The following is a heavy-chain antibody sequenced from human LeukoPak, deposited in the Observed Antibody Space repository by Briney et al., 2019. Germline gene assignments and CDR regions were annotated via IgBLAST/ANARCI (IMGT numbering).Heavy chain of an antibody. Sequence: SETLSLTCTVSGGSISSYYWSWIRQPAGKGLEWIGRIYTSGSTNYNPSLESRVTISVDKSKNQFSLKLSSVTAADTAVYYCARTLGTPQQWLARGESWYFDLWGRGTLVTVSS. J-gene: IGHJ2*01. CDR1: GGSISSYY. V-gene: IGHV4-4*07. D-gene: IGHD6-19*01. CDR3: ARTLGTPQQWLARGESWYFDL. CDR2: IYTSGST.